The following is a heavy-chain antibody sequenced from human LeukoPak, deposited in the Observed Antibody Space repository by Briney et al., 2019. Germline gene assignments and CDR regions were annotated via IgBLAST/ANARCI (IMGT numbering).Heavy chain of an antibody. CDR2: ISGSGGST. CDR1: GFTFSIYA. V-gene: IGHV3-23*01. D-gene: IGHD2-2*01. Sequence: GGSLRLSCAASGFTFSIYAMDWVRQAPGKGLEWVSGISGSGGSTYYADSVKGRFTISRDSSKNTLYLQMNSLRAEDTAVYYCARPYCSSSNCPGWFDPWGQGTLVTVSP. J-gene: IGHJ5*02. CDR3: ARPYCSSSNCPGWFDP.